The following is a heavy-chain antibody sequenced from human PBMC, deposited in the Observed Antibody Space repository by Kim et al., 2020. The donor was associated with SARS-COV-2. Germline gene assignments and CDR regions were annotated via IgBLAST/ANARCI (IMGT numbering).Heavy chain of an antibody. Sequence: ASVKVSCKASGYTFTGYYMHWVRQAPGQGLEWMGWINPNSGGTNYAQKFQGRVTMTRDTSISTAYMELSRLRSDDTAVYYCARERLLDSSSSLNYYYGMDVWGQGTTVTVSS. V-gene: IGHV1-2*02. CDR2: INPNSGGT. CDR3: ARERLLDSSSSLNYYYGMDV. J-gene: IGHJ6*02. CDR1: GYTFTGYY. D-gene: IGHD6-6*01.